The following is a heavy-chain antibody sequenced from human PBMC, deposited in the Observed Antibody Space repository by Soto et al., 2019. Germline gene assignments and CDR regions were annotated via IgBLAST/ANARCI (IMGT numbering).Heavy chain of an antibody. V-gene: IGHV4-30-4*01. CDR2: IYYPGST. Sequence: QVQLQESGPGLVKPSQTLSLTCAVSGGSIRSGDYYWSWIRQPPGKGLEWIGYIYYPGSTDYNPSLKCRVTSSVDTSKNQFSLRLSSVTAADTTVDYCARPPCASGTCYNVFWFDPWGQGTLVAVSS. J-gene: IGHJ5*02. CDR3: ARPPCASGTCYNVFWFDP. CDR1: GGSIRSGDYY. D-gene: IGHD3-10*01.